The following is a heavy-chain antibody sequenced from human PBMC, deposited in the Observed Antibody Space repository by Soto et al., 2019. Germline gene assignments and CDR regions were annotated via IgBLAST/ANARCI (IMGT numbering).Heavy chain of an antibody. CDR3: ARRNYDILTGYAHDYYYYYMDV. CDR1: GGSIRSYY. J-gene: IGHJ6*03. V-gene: IGHV4-59*08. D-gene: IGHD3-9*01. CDR2: IYYSGST. Sequence: SETLSLTCTVSGGSIRSYYCSWIRQPPGKGLEWIGYIYYSGSTNYNPSLKSRVTISVDTSKNQFSLKLSSVTAADTAVYYCARRNYDILTGYAHDYYYYYMDVWGKGTTVT.